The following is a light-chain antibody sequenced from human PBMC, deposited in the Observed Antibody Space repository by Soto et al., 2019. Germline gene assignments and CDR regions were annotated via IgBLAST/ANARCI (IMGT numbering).Light chain of an antibody. V-gene: IGKV3-15*01. J-gene: IGKJ1*01. CDR2: GAS. CDR3: QQRSNWPPET. Sequence: EIVMTQSPATLSVSPGERATLSCMASENIYTNLAWYQQKPGQAPRLLFYGASTRATGLPARFSGTGSGTEFTLTINSLQAEDFAVYYCQQRSNWPPETFGQGTKVDIK. CDR1: ENIYTN.